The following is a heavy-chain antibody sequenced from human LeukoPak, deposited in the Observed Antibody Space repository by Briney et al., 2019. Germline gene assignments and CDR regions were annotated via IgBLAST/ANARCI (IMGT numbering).Heavy chain of an antibody. Sequence: PSETLSLTCTVFGGSISRNYWSWIRQRPGRRLGWVGRIYSSGDTNYNPSLKSRVTMSIHTSENQFSLKLTSVTAADTAVYYCAREASGTRRYYYYYMDLWGKGTTVNV. CDR2: IYSSGDT. CDR3: AREASGTRRYYYYYMDL. D-gene: IGHD6-13*01. J-gene: IGHJ6*03. V-gene: IGHV4-4*07. CDR1: GGSISRNY.